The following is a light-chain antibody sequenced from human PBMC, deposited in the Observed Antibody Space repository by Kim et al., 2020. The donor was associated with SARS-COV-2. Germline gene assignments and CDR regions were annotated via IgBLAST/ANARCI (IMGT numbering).Light chain of an antibody. CDR1: SSDVGGYNY. CDR2: DVS. V-gene: IGLV2-11*01. CDR3: CSYAGSSWV. Sequence: PGQSVTISCTGPSSDVGGYNYVSWYQQHPGKAPKLMIYDVSKRPSGVPDRFSGSKSGNTASLTISGLQAEDEADYYCCSYAGSSWVFGGGTQLTVL. J-gene: IGLJ3*02.